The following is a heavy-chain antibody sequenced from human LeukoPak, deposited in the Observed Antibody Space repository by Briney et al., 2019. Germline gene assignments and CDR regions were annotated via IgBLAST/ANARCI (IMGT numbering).Heavy chain of an antibody. D-gene: IGHD3-10*01. V-gene: IGHV3-21*01. Sequence: GGSLRLSCAASGFTFSSYSMNWVRQAPGKGLEWVSSISSSSSYINYADSVKGRFTISRDNAKNSLYLQMNSLRAEDTAVYYCARVGSDYNYWGQGTRVTVSS. CDR3: ARVGSDYNY. CDR1: GFTFSSYS. CDR2: ISSSSSYI. J-gene: IGHJ4*02.